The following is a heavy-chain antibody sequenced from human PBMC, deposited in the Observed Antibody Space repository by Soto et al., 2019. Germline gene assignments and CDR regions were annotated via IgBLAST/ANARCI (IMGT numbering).Heavy chain of an antibody. CDR1: GFTFSNYA. J-gene: IGHJ4*02. CDR3: AKGGSGSYPGDFGN. D-gene: IGHD1-26*01. Sequence: PGGSLRLACAASGFTFSNYAMTWVRQAPGKGLEWVSDISKSGGSTNYADSVKGRVTISRDNSKNTLYLQMNSLRAEDTALYYCAKGGSGSYPGDFGNWGQGTLVTVSS. CDR2: ISKSGGST. V-gene: IGHV3-23*01.